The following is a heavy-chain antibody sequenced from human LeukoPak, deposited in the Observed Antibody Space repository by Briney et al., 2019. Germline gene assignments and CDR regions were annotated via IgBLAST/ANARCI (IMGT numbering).Heavy chain of an antibody. CDR3: ARAPAAAGIGGSYCFDY. V-gene: IGHV4-30-2*01. CDR1: GGSISSGGYS. D-gene: IGHD6-13*01. Sequence: SQTLSLTCAVSGGSISSGGYSWSWIRQPPGKGLEWIGYIYHSGSTYYNPSLKSRVTIPVDRSKNQFSLKLSSVTAADTAVYYCARAPAAAGIGGSYCFDYWGQGTLVTVSS. CDR2: IYHSGST. J-gene: IGHJ4*02.